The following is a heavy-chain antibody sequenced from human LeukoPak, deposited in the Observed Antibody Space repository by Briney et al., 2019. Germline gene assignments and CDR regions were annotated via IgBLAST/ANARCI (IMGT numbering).Heavy chain of an antibody. CDR1: GGSISSYY. CDR2: IYHSGST. CDR3: AREFLWNSNWFDP. V-gene: IGHV4-59*01. D-gene: IGHD3-10*01. J-gene: IGHJ5*02. Sequence: SETLSLTCTVSGGSISSYYWSWIRQPPGKGLEWIGYIYHSGSTNYNPSLKSRVTISVDTSKNQFSLKLSSVTAADTAVYYCAREFLWNSNWFDPWGQGTLVTVSS.